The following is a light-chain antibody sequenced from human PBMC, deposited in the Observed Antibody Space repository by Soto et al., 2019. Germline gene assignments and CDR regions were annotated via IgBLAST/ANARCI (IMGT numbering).Light chain of an antibody. J-gene: IGLJ1*01. CDR3: AACDDSLNGYV. V-gene: IGLV1-44*01. CDR2: SNN. CDR1: SSNIGSNT. Sequence: QSVLTQPPSASGTPVQRVTISCSGSSSNIGSNTVNWYQQLPGTAPKLLIYSNNQRPSGVPDRFSGSKSGTSASLAISGLQSEDEADYYCAACDDSLNGYVFGTGTKLTVL.